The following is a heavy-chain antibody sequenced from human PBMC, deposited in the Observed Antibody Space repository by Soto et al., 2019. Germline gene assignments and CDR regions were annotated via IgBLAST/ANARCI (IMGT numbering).Heavy chain of an antibody. J-gene: IGHJ5*01. Sequence: QVQLVQSGAEVKRPGSSVRVSCRTSGGPFRDSAISWLRRAPGQGLEWMGKVIPMLDTSNYAEKFRDRVTINADESTSTVYLEVDRLRSEDTAIYFCASASNYYGRGLSWFDSWGQGTRVTVSS. CDR2: VIPMLDTS. V-gene: IGHV1-69*18. CDR1: GGPFRDSA. D-gene: IGHD3-10*01. CDR3: ASASNYYGRGLSWFDS.